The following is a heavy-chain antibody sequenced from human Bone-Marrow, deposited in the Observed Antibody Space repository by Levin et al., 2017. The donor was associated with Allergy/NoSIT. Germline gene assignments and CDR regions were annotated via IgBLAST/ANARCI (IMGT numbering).Heavy chain of an antibody. V-gene: IGHV3-74*01. CDR3: ARGYSSGYRIDY. CDR2: INTDGSVT. CDR1: GFTFSSYW. Sequence: ASVKVSCAASGFTFSSYWMHWVRQAPGKGLVWVSRINTDGSVTSYADSVKGRFTISRDNAKNTLYLQMNSLGAEDTAVYYCARGYSSGYRIDYWGQGTLVTVSS. D-gene: IGHD5-18*01. J-gene: IGHJ4*02.